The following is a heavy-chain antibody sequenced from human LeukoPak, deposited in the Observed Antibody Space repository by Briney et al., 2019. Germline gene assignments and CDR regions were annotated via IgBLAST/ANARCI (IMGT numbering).Heavy chain of an antibody. V-gene: IGHV4-34*01. CDR3: AGYCSGGRCYWRSGDY. CDR2: INHSGST. Sequence: SETLSLTCAVYGGSFSGYYWSWIRQPPGKGLEWIGEINHSGSTNYNPSLKSRVTISVDTSKNQFSLKLSSVTAADTAVYYCAGYCSGGRCYWRSGDYWGQGTLVTVSS. CDR1: GGSFSGYY. D-gene: IGHD2-15*01. J-gene: IGHJ4*02.